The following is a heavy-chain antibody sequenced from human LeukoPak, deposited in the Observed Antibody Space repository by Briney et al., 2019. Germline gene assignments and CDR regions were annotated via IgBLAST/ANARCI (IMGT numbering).Heavy chain of an antibody. CDR3: ARGQVTPLSDAFDI. D-gene: IGHD4-11*01. CDR2: ISWNSDNI. J-gene: IGHJ3*02. V-gene: IGHV3-9*01. Sequence: QSGGSLRLSCAASGFTFDDYAMHWVRQVPGKGLEWVSGISWNSDNIGYADSVKGRFTISRDNAKNSLYLQMNSLRAEDTAVYYCARGQVTPLSDAFDIWGQGTMVTVSS. CDR1: GFTFDDYA.